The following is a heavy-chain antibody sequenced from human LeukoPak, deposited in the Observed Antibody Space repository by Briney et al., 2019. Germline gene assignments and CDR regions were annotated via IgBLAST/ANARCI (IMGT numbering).Heavy chain of an antibody. D-gene: IGHD3-16*02. Sequence: GASVKDSCKASGYTFTSYYMHWVPQAPGQGLGWMGIINPSGGSTSSAQKFQGRVTMTRDTSISTAYMELSRLRSDDTAVYYSARAAVWGSYRVDYWGQGTLVTVSS. CDR1: GYTFTSYY. V-gene: IGHV1-46*01. CDR2: INPSGGST. J-gene: IGHJ4*02. CDR3: ARAAVWGSYRVDY.